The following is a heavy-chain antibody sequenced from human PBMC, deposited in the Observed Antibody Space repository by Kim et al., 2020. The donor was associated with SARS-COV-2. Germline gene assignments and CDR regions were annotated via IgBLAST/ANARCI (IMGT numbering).Heavy chain of an antibody. CDR1: GFTFSSYA. CDR3: AKDQGVRGVIRNYGMDV. Sequence: GGSLRLSCAASGFTFSSYAMSWVRQAPGKGLEWVSAISGSGGSTYYADSVKGRFTISRDNSKNTLYLQMNSLRAEDTAVYYCAKDQGVRGVIRNYGMDVWGQGTTVTVSS. V-gene: IGHV3-23*01. CDR2: ISGSGGST. D-gene: IGHD3-10*01. J-gene: IGHJ6*02.